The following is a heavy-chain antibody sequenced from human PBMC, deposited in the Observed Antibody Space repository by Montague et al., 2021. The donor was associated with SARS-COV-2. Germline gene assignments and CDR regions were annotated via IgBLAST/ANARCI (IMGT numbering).Heavy chain of an antibody. CDR3: ARDRDSSSWYGQKYYFDY. CDR1: GGSFSGYY. V-gene: IGHV4-34*01. D-gene: IGHD6-13*01. CDR2: INHSGST. Sequence: SETLSLTCAVYGGSFSGYYWSWIRQPPGKGLEWIGEINHSGSTTYNPSLKSRVTISVDTSKNQFSLKLSSVTAADTAVYYCARDRDSSSWYGQKYYFDYWGQGTLVTVSS. J-gene: IGHJ4*02.